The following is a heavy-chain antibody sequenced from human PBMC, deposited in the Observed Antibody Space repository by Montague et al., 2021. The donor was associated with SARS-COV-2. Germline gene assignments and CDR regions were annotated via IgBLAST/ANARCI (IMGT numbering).Heavy chain of an antibody. D-gene: IGHD2-15*01. V-gene: IGHV6-1*01. J-gene: IGHJ3*02. CDR3: ARTTTRMLYPENAFDI. CDR1: GDSVTGKWDT. Sequence: CAISGDSVTGKWDTGADRRHTRLNAIHAKGTSCDRCKKKHDYAISLKSRITINPDTSKNQFSLQLSSVAPEDTAVFYCARTTTRMLYPENAFDIWGQGTRVTGSS. CDR2: SCDRCKKKH.